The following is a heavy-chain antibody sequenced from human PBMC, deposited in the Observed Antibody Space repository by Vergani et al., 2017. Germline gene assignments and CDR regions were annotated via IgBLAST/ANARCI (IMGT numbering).Heavy chain of an antibody. CDR3: VHRLGYFDWDGAFDV. D-gene: IGHD3-9*01. CDR1: GFSLTTGGEG. CDR2: VYWNDDE. Sequence: QITLRESGPTLVKPTQTLTLTCTFSGFSLTTGGEGVGWIRQPPGRALEWLAFVYWNDDERYNPSLKSSVTITKDTSKNEVILTMATMDPVDTATYYCVHRLGYFDWDGAFDVWGPGTMVTVSS. V-gene: IGHV2-5*01. J-gene: IGHJ3*01.